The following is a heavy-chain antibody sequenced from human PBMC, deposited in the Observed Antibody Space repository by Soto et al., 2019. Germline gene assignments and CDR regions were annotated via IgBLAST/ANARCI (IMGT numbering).Heavy chain of an antibody. J-gene: IGHJ6*02. CDR1: GGTFSSYA. Sequence: QVQLVQSGAEVKKPGSSVKVSCTASGGTFSSYAISWVRQAPGQGLEWMGGIIPIFGTANYAQKFQGRVTITADESTSTAYMELSSLRSEDTAVYYCARDSRGYSYIELLYYYYGMDVWGQGTTVTVSS. D-gene: IGHD5-18*01. CDR2: IIPIFGTA. V-gene: IGHV1-69*01. CDR3: ARDSRGYSYIELLYYYYGMDV.